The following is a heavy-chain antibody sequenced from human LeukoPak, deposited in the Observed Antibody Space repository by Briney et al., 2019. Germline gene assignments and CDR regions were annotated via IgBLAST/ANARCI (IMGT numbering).Heavy chain of an antibody. CDR3: GKRGHFYGSTDPYYIDY. CDR2: TYYDGSNR. Sequence: GWALRLSRAHSRFTFSSYGMHWVRPAPGKGVGWVAATYYDGSNRHYAASVKGRFTISRDNSKNTLYLQINSLGDEDTAGYYCGKRGHFYGSTDPYYIDYWGQGILVTVSS. D-gene: IGHD3-10*01. CDR1: RFTFSSYG. V-gene: IGHV3-30*18. J-gene: IGHJ4*02.